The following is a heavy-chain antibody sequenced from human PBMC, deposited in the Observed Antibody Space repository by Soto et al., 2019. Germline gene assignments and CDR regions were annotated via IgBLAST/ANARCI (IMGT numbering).Heavy chain of an antibody. Sequence: SETLSLTCNVSGGSISSGGYYWSWIRQHPGKGLEWTGYIYYSGSTYYNPSLKSRVTISVDTPKNQFSLKLSSVIAADKAVYYCARSVFPWGQGTPVTVSS. V-gene: IGHV4-31*03. J-gene: IGHJ5*02. CDR1: GGSISSGGYY. CDR2: IYYSGST. CDR3: ARSVFP.